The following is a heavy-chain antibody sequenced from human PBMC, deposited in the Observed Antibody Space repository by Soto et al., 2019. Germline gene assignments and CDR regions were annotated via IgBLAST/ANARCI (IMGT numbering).Heavy chain of an antibody. V-gene: IGHV3-30*19. Sequence: PGGSLRLSGAASEFTFSSYRMNWVRQAPGKGLEWVAVISYDGSNKYYADSVKGRFTISRDNSKNTLYLQMNSLRAEDTAVYYCARDRGRGEQQLAHYYYYGMDVWAQGTALTVS. CDR2: ISYDGSNK. CDR3: ARDRGRGEQQLAHYYYYGMDV. J-gene: IGHJ6*02. CDR1: EFTFSSYR. D-gene: IGHD6-13*01.